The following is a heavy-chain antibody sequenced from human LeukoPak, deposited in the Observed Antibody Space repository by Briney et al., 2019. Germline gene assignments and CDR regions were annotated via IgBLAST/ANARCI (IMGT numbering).Heavy chain of an antibody. CDR2: ISRNTYKI. CDR3: ARDMGPGGSSWYDY. Sequence: GRSLRLSCTASGFTFNVYGMHWVRQSPGKGLEWVSSISRNTYKIDYADSVKGRFTISRDNAKNSLYLQMNSLRTEDTALYYCARDMGPGGSSWYDYWGQGILVTVSS. CDR1: GFTFNVYG. V-gene: IGHV3-9*01. J-gene: IGHJ4*02. D-gene: IGHD6-13*01.